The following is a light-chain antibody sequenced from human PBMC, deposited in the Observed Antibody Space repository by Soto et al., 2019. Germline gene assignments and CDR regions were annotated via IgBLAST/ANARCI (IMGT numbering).Light chain of an antibody. CDR2: DVF. CDR1: SSDVGGYHY. CDR3: CSYAGRFIWL. J-gene: IGLJ3*02. V-gene: IGLV2-14*03. Sequence: QSALTQPASVSGSPGQSITISCTGSSSDVGGYHYVSWYQQHPGKAPKLIIYDVFKRPSGVPDRFFGSKSGNTATLTISGLQGDDEADFHCCSYAGRFIWLFGGGTKLTVL.